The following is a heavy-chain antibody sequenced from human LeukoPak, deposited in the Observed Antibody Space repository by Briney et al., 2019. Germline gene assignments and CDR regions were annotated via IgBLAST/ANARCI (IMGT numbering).Heavy chain of an antibody. V-gene: IGHV3-23*01. CDR2: ISGSGGST. CDR3: TTVLSDYSAYFDY. CDR1: GFTFSSYG. D-gene: IGHD3-3*01. Sequence: SGGTLRLSCAASGFTFSSYGMSWVRQAPGKGLEWVSAISGSGGSTYYADSVKGRFTISRDNSKNTLYLQMNSLKTEDTAVYYCTTVLSDYSAYFDYWGQGTLVTVSS. J-gene: IGHJ4*02.